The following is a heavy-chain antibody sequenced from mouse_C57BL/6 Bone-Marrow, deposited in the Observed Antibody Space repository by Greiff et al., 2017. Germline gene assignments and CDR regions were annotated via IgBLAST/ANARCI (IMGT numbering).Heavy chain of an antibody. Sequence: QVQLQQSGAELARPGASVKMSCKASGYTFTSYTMHWVKQRPGQGLEWIGYINPSSGYAKYNQKFKDKATLTADKSSSTAYMQLSSLTSEDSAVYYCARGGSLFAYWGQGTLVTVSA. CDR3: ARGGSLFAY. CDR1: GYTFTSYT. V-gene: IGHV1-4*01. CDR2: INPSSGYA. J-gene: IGHJ3*01.